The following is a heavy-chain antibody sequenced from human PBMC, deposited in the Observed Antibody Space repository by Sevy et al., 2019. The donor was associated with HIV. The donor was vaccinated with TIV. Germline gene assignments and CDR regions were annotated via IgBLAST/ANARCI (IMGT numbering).Heavy chain of an antibody. V-gene: IGHV3-23*01. D-gene: IGHD6-13*01. Sequence: GGSLRLSCAASGFTFSSYDMSWVRQAPGKGLEWVSGISPTGGTTHYAESVKARFIISRDNSKKTLFLQMNSLRAEDTALYYCAKDLEQQLGPDYWGQGTQVTVSS. J-gene: IGHJ4*02. CDR1: GFTFSSYD. CDR2: ISPTGGTT. CDR3: AKDLEQQLGPDY.